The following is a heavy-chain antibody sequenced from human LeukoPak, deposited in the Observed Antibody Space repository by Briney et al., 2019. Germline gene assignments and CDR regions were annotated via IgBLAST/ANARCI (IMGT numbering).Heavy chain of an antibody. J-gene: IGHJ4*02. CDR2: IYYSGST. D-gene: IGHD1-14*01. CDR1: AGSISSYY. CDR3: ARVRGRRVFDY. Sequence: PSETLSLTCTVSAGSISSYYWSWIRQPPGKGLEWIGYIYYSGSTNYNPSLKSRVTISVDTSKNQFSLKLSSVTAADTAVYYCARVRGRRVFDYWGQGTLVTVSS. V-gene: IGHV4-59*01.